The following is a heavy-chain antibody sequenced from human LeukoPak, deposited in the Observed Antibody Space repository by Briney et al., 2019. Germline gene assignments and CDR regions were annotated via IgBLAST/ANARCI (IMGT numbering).Heavy chain of an antibody. Sequence: SETLSLTCAVYGESFSGYYWNWIRQPPGKGLEWIGEINHSGSTNYNPSLKSRVTISLDTSKNQFSLKLSSVTAADTAVYYCARETRPRMVRGVFDYWVQGTLVTVSS. CDR1: GESFSGYY. D-gene: IGHD3-10*01. CDR2: INHSGST. CDR3: ARETRPRMVRGVFDY. V-gene: IGHV4-34*01. J-gene: IGHJ4*02.